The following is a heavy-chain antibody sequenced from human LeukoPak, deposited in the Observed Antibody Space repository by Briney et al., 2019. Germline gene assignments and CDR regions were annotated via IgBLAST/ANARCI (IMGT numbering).Heavy chain of an antibody. CDR2: IYYSGST. D-gene: IGHD3-10*01. J-gene: IGHJ5*02. Sequence: AETLSLTCTVSGGSISSSSYYWGWIRQPPGKGLEWIGSIYYSGSTYYNPSLKSRVTISVDTSKNQFSLKLSSVTAADTAVYYCAREGITMVRGVIIRDNWFDPWGQGTLVTVSS. CDR1: GGSISSSSYY. V-gene: IGHV4-39*07. CDR3: AREGITMVRGVIIRDNWFDP.